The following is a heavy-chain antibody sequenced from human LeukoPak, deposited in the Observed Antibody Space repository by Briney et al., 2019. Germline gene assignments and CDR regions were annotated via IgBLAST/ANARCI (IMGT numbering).Heavy chain of an antibody. D-gene: IGHD2-2*01. CDR2: IKSKTDGWTT. CDR3: TPSSSNIRWYFDY. Sequence: GGSLRLSCAASGFTVSSNYMSWVRQAPGKGLEWVGRIKSKTDGWTTDYAAPVKGRFTISRDDSKNTLYLQMNSLKTEDTAVYYCTPSSSNIRWYFDYWGQGTLVTVSS. J-gene: IGHJ4*02. CDR1: GFTVSSNY. V-gene: IGHV3-15*01.